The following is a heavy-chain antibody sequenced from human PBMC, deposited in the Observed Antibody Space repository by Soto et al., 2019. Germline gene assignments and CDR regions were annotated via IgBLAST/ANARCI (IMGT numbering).Heavy chain of an antibody. CDR3: ARDGAGAYGLGWFDP. CDR1: GDSISRGGYY. V-gene: IGHV4-31*03. CDR2: IYHSGST. Sequence: QVQLQESGPGLVKPSQTLSLTCTVSGDSISRGGYYWNWIRQHPWKGLEWIGYIYHSGSTNYNPSLKSRVTISVDTSKNQLSLELSSVTAADTAIYYCARDGAGAYGLGWFDPWGQGILVTVSS. D-gene: IGHD2-21*01. J-gene: IGHJ5*02.